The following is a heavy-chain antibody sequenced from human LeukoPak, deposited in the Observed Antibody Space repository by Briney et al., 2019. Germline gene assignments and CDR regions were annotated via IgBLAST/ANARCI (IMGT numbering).Heavy chain of an antibody. CDR2: IWHDGSRK. CDR1: GFTFTTHG. V-gene: IGHV3-33*01. CDR3: ARDIGYSGFNLDY. Sequence: PGGSLRLSCVVSGFTFTTHGFHWVRQAPGKGLEWVSVIWHDGSRKEYADSVRGRFTISRDNSNLYLQMNGLRAEDTAIYYCARDIGYSGFNLDYWGQGTPVTVSS. J-gene: IGHJ4*02. D-gene: IGHD5-12*01.